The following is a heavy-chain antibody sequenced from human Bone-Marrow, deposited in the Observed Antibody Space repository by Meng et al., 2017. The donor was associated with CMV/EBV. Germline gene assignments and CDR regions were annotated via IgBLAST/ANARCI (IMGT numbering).Heavy chain of an antibody. Sequence: SETLSLTCTVSGGSISGFYWSWIRQPPGKGLEWIGYIYYSGSTNYNPSLKSRVTISIDTSKNQFSLRLSSVTAADTAVYYCASIYGSGIQHFDNWGQGTLDTVSS. CDR3: ASIYGSGIQHFDN. V-gene: IGHV4-59*01. CDR2: IYYSGST. D-gene: IGHD3-10*01. J-gene: IGHJ4*02. CDR1: GGSISGFY.